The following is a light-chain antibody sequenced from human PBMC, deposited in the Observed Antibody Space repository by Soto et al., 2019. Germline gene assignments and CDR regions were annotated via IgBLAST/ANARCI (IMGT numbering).Light chain of an antibody. J-gene: IGKJ3*01. CDR3: QQLNSVPIA. V-gene: IGKV1-9*01. CDR1: QGISSF. CDR2: GAS. Sequence: IQLTQSPSSLSASVGDRVTITCRASQGISSFLAWYQQKPGKAPKLLIYGASTLQSGVPSRFSGSGSGTDFTLTIGSLQPEDFATYYWQQLNSVPIAFGPGTKVDIK.